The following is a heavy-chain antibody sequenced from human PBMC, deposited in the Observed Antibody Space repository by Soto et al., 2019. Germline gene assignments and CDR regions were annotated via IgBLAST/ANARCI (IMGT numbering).Heavy chain of an antibody. J-gene: IGHJ6*02. CDR2: IKSKTDGGTT. D-gene: IGHD3-10*01. CDR1: GFTFSNAW. Sequence: PGGSLRLSCAASGFTFSNAWMSWVRQAPGKGLEWVGRIKSKTDGGTTDYAAPVKGRFTISRDDSKNTLYLQMNSLKTEDTAVYYCRAVRGVITLYYYYGMDVWGQGTTVTVSS. V-gene: IGHV3-15*01. CDR3: RAVRGVITLYYYYGMDV.